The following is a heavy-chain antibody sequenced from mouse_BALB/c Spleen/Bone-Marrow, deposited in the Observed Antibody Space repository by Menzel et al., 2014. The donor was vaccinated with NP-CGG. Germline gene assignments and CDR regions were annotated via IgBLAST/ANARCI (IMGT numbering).Heavy chain of an antibody. V-gene: IGHV5-17*02. Sequence: EVMLVESGGGLVQPGGSRKLSCAASGFTFSTFGMRWVRQAPEKGREWVAYISSGSTAIFYADTLKGRFTISRDNPENTLFLQMTSLRSEDTAMYYCARGGNWDDFDVWGAGTTVTVSS. J-gene: IGHJ1*01. CDR2: ISSGSTAI. CDR3: ARGGNWDDFDV. D-gene: IGHD4-1*01. CDR1: GFTFSTFG.